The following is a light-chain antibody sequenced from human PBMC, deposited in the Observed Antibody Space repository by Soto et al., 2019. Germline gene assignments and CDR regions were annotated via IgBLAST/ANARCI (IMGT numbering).Light chain of an antibody. V-gene: IGKV1-5*01. CDR3: QQHNNFWT. J-gene: IGKJ1*01. CDR2: DAA. CDR1: QRVYSR. Sequence: DIQMTQSPSTLSASVGDRVTITCRASQRVYSRLGWYQQKPGKAPDLLIYDAASLKSGVPSRFSGSESGTEFTLPISSLQPDDFATYYCQQHNNFWTFGQRTKV.